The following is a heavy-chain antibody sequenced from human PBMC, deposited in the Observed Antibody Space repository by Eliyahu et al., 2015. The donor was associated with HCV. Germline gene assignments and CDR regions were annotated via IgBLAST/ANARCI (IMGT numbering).Heavy chain of an antibody. CDR2: LNSDGSTA. J-gene: IGHJ3*01. D-gene: IGHD3-3*01. V-gene: IGHV3-74*01. Sequence: EVQLAESGGGLVQPGGSLRLACEASGFNFRSHWMHWVRQGPGKGLEWVARLNSDGSTAAYAASVIGRFTISRDNAKNTVELHMNSLRPEDTALYFCARDRSGFYSDAFDLWGPGT. CDR3: ARDRSGFYSDAFDL. CDR1: GFNFRSHW.